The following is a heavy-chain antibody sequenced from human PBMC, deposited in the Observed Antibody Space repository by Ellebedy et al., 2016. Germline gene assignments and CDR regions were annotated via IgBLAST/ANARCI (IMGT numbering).Heavy chain of an antibody. Sequence: SETLSLTCEVSGGSLTTFYWTWIRQTPGKGLEWLGYVYYTGLTKYPPSLDSRVPMSVDPAKNEFSLEMTSVTAADTAVYYCARGPIVAVPAAYSEVDTAMVRQNHYFDYWGQGTLVTVSS. D-gene: IGHD5-18*01. V-gene: IGHV4-59*12. CDR3: ARGPIVAVPAAYSEVDTAMVRQNHYFDY. CDR2: VYYTGLT. CDR1: GGSLTTFY. J-gene: IGHJ4*02.